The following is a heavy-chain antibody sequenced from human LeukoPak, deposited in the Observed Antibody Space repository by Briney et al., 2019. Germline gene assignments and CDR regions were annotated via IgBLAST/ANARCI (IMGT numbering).Heavy chain of an antibody. CDR1: GYSISSGYY. CDR3: ARVAATLEAYYFDY. D-gene: IGHD2-15*01. J-gene: IGHJ4*02. CDR2: IYHSGST. Sequence: PSGTLSLTCTVSGYSISSGYYWGWIRQPPGKGLEWIGSIYHSGSTYYNPSLKSRVTISVDTSKNQFSLKLSSVTAADTAVYYCARVAATLEAYYFDYWGQGTLVTVSS. V-gene: IGHV4-38-2*02.